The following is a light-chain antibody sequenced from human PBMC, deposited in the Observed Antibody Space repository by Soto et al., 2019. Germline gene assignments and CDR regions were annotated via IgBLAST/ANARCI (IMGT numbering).Light chain of an antibody. CDR2: EVS. CDR3: CSYTSSTTLV. CDR1: SSDIGSYNY. J-gene: IGLJ3*02. Sequence: QSALTQPASVSGSPGQSITISCTGTSSDIGSYNYVSWYQQYPGNAPKLMIYEVSNRPSGVSYRFSGSKSGNTASLTISGLQAEDEADYYCCSYTSSTTLVFGGGTKVTVL. V-gene: IGLV2-14*01.